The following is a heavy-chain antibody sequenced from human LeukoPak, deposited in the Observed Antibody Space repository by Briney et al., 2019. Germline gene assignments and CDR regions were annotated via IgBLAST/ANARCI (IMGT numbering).Heavy chain of an antibody. CDR2: ISVNGDDA. Sequence: GGSLRLSCAPSGFWFSNYGINWVAGAPGKGLRGFSVISVNGDDAFYADSVKGRFRISRDNSKNTVYLQMNSLRADDTAVYYCAKRDWPYYFDYWGQGTLVAVSS. J-gene: IGHJ4*02. CDR1: GFWFSNYG. D-gene: IGHD3/OR15-3a*01. CDR3: AKRDWPYYFDY. V-gene: IGHV3-23*01.